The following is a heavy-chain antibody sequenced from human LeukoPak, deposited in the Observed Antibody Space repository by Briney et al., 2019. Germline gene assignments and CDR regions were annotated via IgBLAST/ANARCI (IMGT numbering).Heavy chain of an antibody. Sequence: SETLSLTCTVSGGSISSSSYYWSWIRQHPGKGLEWIGYIYYSGSTYYNPSLKSRVTISVDTSKNQFSLKLSSVTAADTAVYYCARILIAAAAPFDYWGQGTLVTVSS. V-gene: IGHV4-31*03. CDR3: ARILIAAAAPFDY. CDR2: IYYSGST. D-gene: IGHD6-13*01. J-gene: IGHJ4*02. CDR1: GGSISSSSYY.